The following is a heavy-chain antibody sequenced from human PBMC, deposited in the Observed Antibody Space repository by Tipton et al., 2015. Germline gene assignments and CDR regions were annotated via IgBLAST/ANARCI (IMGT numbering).Heavy chain of an antibody. V-gene: IGHV4-38-2*01. CDR1: AYSISSDYY. CDR3: ACQDYDSLTRDYQTVDY. J-gene: IGHJ4*02. Sequence: TLSLTCAVSAYSISSDYYWGWIRQPPGKGLEWIGSISHSGNTYNNPSLKSQVTMSRDTSKNQFSLKLTSVTAADTAVYYCACQDYDSLTRDYQTVDYWGQGTLVTVSS. D-gene: IGHD3-9*01. CDR2: ISHSGNT.